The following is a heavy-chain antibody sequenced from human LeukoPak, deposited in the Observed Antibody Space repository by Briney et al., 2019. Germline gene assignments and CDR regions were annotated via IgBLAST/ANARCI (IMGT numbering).Heavy chain of an antibody. J-gene: IGHJ4*02. V-gene: IGHV3-7*01. CDR1: GFTVSSNS. CDR2: IKQDGSEK. Sequence: GGSPRLSCTVSGFTVSSNSMSWVRQAPGKGLEWVANIKQDGSEKYYVDSVKDRFTISRDNAKNSLCLQMNSLRAEDTAVYYCARDPRYSYGNDYWGQGTLVTVSS. D-gene: IGHD5-18*01. CDR3: ARDPRYSYGNDY.